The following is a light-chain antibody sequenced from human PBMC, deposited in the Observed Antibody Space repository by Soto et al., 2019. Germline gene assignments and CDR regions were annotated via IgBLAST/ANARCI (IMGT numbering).Light chain of an antibody. V-gene: IGKV1-5*03. J-gene: IGKJ4*01. CDR2: KAS. CDR3: QQFDAYPLT. CDR1: ESISSW. Sequence: DIQMTQSPSTLSASVRDRVTITCRASESISSWLAWYQQKPGKAPKLLIYKASSLESGVPSRFSGSGSETEFTLTISSLQPDDFATYYCQQFDAYPLTFGGGTKVEIK.